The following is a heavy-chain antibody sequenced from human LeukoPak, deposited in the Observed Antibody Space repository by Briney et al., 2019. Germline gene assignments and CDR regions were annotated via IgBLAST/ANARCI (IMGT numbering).Heavy chain of an antibody. V-gene: IGHV4-59*12. D-gene: IGHD1-26*01. J-gene: IGHJ4*02. CDR1: GGYISSYY. CDR2: IYYSRST. Sequence: SETLSLTCTVSGGYISSYYWSWIRQPPGKGLEWIGYIYYSRSTNYNPSLKSRVTISVDTSKNQFSLKLSSVTAADTAVYYCARDVGATPGYFDYWGQGTLVTVSS. CDR3: ARDVGATPGYFDY.